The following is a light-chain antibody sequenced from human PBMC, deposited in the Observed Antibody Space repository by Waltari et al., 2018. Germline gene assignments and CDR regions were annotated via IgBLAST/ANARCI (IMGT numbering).Light chain of an antibody. CDR2: RNS. CDR1: SSNIGTNY. Sequence: QSVLTQPPSASGTPGQRVTISCSGSSSNIGTNYVYWYQQLPGTAPKLLIYRNSHRPSGVPDRFSGSKSGTSASLAISGLRSEDEADYYCATWDDSLSGSWVFGGGTKLTVL. CDR3: ATWDDSLSGSWV. V-gene: IGLV1-47*01. J-gene: IGLJ3*02.